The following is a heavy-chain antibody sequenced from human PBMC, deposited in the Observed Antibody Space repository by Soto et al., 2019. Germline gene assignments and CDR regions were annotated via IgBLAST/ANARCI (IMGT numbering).Heavy chain of an antibody. Sequence: SLRLSCTASGFTFSTYSMNWVRQAPGKGLEWVASISSSSAYIYYADSMEGRFTISRDNARNSLFLQMNSLRAEDTAVYYCARGFVNTATVDYWGQGTLVTVSS. CDR3: ARGFVNTATVDY. CDR2: ISSSSAYI. D-gene: IGHD5-18*01. V-gene: IGHV3-21*01. J-gene: IGHJ4*02. CDR1: GFTFSTYS.